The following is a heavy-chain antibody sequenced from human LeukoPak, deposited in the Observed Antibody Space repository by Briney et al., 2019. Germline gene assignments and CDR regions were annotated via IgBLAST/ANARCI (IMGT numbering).Heavy chain of an antibody. CDR1: GFTFSSYA. CDR3: AKARYNSGWYGLDP. J-gene: IGHJ5*02. V-gene: IGHV3-23*01. D-gene: IGHD6-19*01. Sequence: GGSLRLSCAASGFTFSSYAMSWVRQAPGKGLEWVSAISGSGTSTYYADSAKGRFTISRDNSKNTLYLQMDSLRAEDTAVYYCAKARYNSGWYGLDPWGQGTLVTVSS. CDR2: ISGSGTST.